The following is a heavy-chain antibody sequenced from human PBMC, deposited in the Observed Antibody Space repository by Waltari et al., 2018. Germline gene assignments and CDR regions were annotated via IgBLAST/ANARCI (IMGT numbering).Heavy chain of an antibody. CDR2: IYHSGST. CDR3: ARDNRGYYDSSGYSAFDI. Sequence: QVQLQESGPGLVKPSGTLSLTCAVSGGSISSSNWWSWVRQPPGKGLEWIGEIYHSGSTNYNPSLKSRVTISVGKSKNQFSLKLSSVTAADTAVYYCARDNRGYYDSSGYSAFDIWGQGTMVTVSS. CDR1: GGSISSSNW. J-gene: IGHJ3*02. D-gene: IGHD3-22*01. V-gene: IGHV4-4*02.